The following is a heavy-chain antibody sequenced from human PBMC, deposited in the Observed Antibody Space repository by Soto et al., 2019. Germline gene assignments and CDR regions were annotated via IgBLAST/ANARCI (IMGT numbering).Heavy chain of an antibody. D-gene: IGHD3-16*02. CDR1: GFTFSSYA. J-gene: IGHJ4*02. CDR2: ISGSGVST. V-gene: IGHV3-23*01. Sequence: GGSLRLSCSASGFTFSSYAMSLVRHAPGKGLGLVSAISGSGVSTYYADSVQSRFTISRDNSRNTLYLQMNSLRAEDTAVYYCAKPSPSRSSPPFDNWGQGTLVTVYS. CDR3: AKPSPSRSSPPFDN.